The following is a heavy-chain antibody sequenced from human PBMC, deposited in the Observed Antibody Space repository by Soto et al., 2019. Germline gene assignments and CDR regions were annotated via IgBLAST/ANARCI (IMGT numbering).Heavy chain of an antibody. CDR3: AKDWCSSTICYESLFSGMDV. CDR2: ILYDGSDK. J-gene: IGHJ6*02. CDR1: GFTFSSYG. V-gene: IGHV3-30*18. Sequence: QVQLVESGGGVVQPGRSLRLSCAASGFTFSSYGMHWVRQAPGKGLEWVAVILYDGSDKYYADSVKGRFTISRDNSKNTVCLQMSSLRAEDMAVYYCAKDWCSSTICYESLFSGMDVWGQGTTVTVSS. D-gene: IGHD2-2*01.